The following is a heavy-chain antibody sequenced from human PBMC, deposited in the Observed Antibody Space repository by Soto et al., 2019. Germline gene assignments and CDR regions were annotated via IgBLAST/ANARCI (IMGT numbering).Heavy chain of an antibody. Sequence: EVQLLESGGGLVQPGGSLRLSCAASGFTFSSYAMSWVRQAPGKGLQWVSIISAGGGSTYYPDSVKGRFTISRDNYKNTLFLQMNRLIDEDTAIYYCAKVLNGGNCVPNYGMDVLGQGTTVTVSS. V-gene: IGHV3-23*01. CDR2: ISAGGGST. CDR3: AKVLNGGNCVPNYGMDV. D-gene: IGHD2-15*01. CDR1: GFTFSSYA. J-gene: IGHJ6*02.